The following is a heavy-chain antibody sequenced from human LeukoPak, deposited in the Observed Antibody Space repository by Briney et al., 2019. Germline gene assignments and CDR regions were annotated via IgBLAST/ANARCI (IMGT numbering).Heavy chain of an antibody. CDR1: GYTFTSYY. V-gene: IGHV1-46*01. J-gene: IGHJ6*02. D-gene: IGHD3-22*01. CDR2: INPSGGST. Sequence: GASVTVSFTASGYTFTSYYMHWVRQAPGQGLEWMGIINPSGGSTSYAQKFQGRVTMTRDTSTSTVYMELSSLRSEDTAVYYCARDSDSGYYYGSSYYYGMDVWGQGTTVTVSS. CDR3: ARDSDSGYYYGSSYYYGMDV.